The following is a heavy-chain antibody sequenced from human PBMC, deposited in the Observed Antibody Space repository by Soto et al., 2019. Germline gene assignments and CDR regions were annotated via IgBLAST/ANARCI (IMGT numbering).Heavy chain of an antibody. CDR1: GFTFSNAW. J-gene: IGHJ4*01. CDR3: TTDSYSPIIIIRFDY. D-gene: IGHD1-26*01. V-gene: IGHV3-15*07. Sequence: GGSLRLSCAASGFTFSNAWINWVRQAPGKGLEWVGRIKSKTDGGTTDFAEPVKGRFAISRDDSNNMVYLQMSSLKIEDTAVYYCTTDSYSPIIIIRFDYWGHGTLVTVSS. CDR2: IKSKTDGGTT.